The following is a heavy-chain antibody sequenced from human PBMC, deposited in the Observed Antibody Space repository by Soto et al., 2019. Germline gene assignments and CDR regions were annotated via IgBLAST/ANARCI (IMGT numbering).Heavy chain of an antibody. D-gene: IGHD2-15*01. V-gene: IGHV3-23*01. CDR2: ISGSGGST. Sequence: LSGAGSALTFRSYAMRVVGESPGKGLEWVSAISGSGGSTYYADSVKGRFTISRDNSKNTLYLQMNSLRAEDTAVYYCAKDLKDIVVVVAALPSVWGQGTTDPVSS. J-gene: IGHJ6*02. CDR1: ALTFRSYA. CDR3: AKDLKDIVVVVAALPSV.